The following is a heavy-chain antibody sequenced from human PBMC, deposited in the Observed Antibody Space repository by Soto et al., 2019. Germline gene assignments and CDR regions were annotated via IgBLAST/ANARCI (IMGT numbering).Heavy chain of an antibody. Sequence: GGSLRLSCAACGFTFSSYGMHWVRQAPGKXLEWVAVIWYDGSNKYYADSVKGRFTISRDNSKNTLYLQMNSLRAEDTAVYYCARGPEPNYYDSSGYYYRYFDYCGQGTLVTVSS. J-gene: IGHJ4*02. V-gene: IGHV3-33*01. CDR2: IWYDGSNK. D-gene: IGHD3-22*01. CDR3: ARGPEPNYYDSSGYYYRYFDY. CDR1: GFTFSSYG.